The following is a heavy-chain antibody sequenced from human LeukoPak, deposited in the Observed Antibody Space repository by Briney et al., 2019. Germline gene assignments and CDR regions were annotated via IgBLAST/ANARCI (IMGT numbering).Heavy chain of an antibody. J-gene: IGHJ4*02. CDR3: ARDRGSGWYLGY. CDR2: ISSSSSYI. CDR1: GFTFSSYS. D-gene: IGHD6-19*01. V-gene: IGHV3-21*01. Sequence: GGSLRLSCAASGFTFSSYSMNWVRQAPGKGLEWFSSISSSSSYISYADAVKGRFNISRDNAKNSLYLQMNSLRAEDTAVYYCARDRGSGWYLGYWGQGTLVTVSS.